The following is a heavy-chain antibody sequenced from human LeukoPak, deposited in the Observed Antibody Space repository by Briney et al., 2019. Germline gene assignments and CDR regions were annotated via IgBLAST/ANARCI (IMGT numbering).Heavy chain of an antibody. Sequence: PSETLSLTCTVSGGSISSYYWSWIRQPPGKGLEWIGYIYYSGSTNYNPSLKSRVTISVDTSKNQFSLKLSSVTAADTAVYYCAKEEQLWSVDGSFDYWGQGTLVTVSS. CDR3: AKEEQLWSVDGSFDY. CDR1: GGSISSYY. D-gene: IGHD5-18*01. V-gene: IGHV4-59*12. J-gene: IGHJ4*02. CDR2: IYYSGST.